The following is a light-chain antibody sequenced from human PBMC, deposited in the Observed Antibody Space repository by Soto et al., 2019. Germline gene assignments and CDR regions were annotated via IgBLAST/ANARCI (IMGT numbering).Light chain of an antibody. CDR2: YAS. CDR3: QQRVNWPPT. V-gene: IGKV3-11*01. CDR1: QSISYY. J-gene: IGKJ4*01. Sequence: EIVLTQSPATLSLSPGERATLSCRAGQSISYYLAWYQQRPGQAPRLLIFYASNRATGVPDRFSGGGSGKDFTLIISSLEPEDFAVYYCQQRVNWPPTFGGGTKVEI.